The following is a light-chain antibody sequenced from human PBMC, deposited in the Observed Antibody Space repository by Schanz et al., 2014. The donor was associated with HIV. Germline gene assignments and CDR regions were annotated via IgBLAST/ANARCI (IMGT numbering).Light chain of an antibody. V-gene: IGLV2-14*03. Sequence: QSVLTQPASVSGSPGQSITISCTGTSSDVGAYNYVSWYQQHPGKAPKVMIYDVSNRPSGVSDRFSGSKSGNTASLTISGXXXXDEADYYCSSHAGRSSXVVFGGGTKLTVL. CDR3: SSHAGRSSXVV. CDR2: DVS. J-gene: IGLJ2*01. CDR1: SSDVGAYNY.